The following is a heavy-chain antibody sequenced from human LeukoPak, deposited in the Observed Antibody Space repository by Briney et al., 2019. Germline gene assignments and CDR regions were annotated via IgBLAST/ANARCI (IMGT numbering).Heavy chain of an antibody. Sequence: GGSLRLSXVASGFPFRGYWMDWVRQAPGKGMEWVANINQDGTNQYYAASVKGRFSISRDNAQNSLYLRMNSLRAEDTGVYYCSRSLDYLGQGALVTVSS. V-gene: IGHV3-7*01. CDR2: INQDGTNQ. J-gene: IGHJ4*02. CDR3: SRSLDY. CDR1: GFPFRGYW.